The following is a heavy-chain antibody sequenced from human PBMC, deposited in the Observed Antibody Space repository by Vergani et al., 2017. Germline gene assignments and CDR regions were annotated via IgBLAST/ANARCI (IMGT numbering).Heavy chain of an antibody. V-gene: IGHV3-48*04. CDR3: AREGSYYDSSGYDY. D-gene: IGHD3-22*01. J-gene: IGHJ4*02. CDR1: GFTFSSYA. Sequence: EVQLLESGGGLVQPGGSLRLSCAASGFTFSSYAMNWVRQAPGKGLEWVSYISSSSSTIYYADSVKGRFTISRDNAKNSLYLQMNSLRAEDTAVYYCAREGSYYDSSGYDYWGQGTLVTVSS. CDR2: ISSSSSTI.